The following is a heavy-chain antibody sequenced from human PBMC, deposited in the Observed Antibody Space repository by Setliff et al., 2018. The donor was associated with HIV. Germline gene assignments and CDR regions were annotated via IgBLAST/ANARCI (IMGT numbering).Heavy chain of an antibody. CDR2: IHYSGST. CDR3: VNPSGAMGDFDS. Sequence: TSETLSLTCAVSGGSINSGGYYWTWIRQHPGMGLEWIGYIHYSGSTYYNPSLKSRVTISIDTSKNQFSLQLTSVTAADTAVYYCVNPSGAMGDFDSWGQGTLVTVSS. D-gene: IGHD3-16*01. V-gene: IGHV4-31*11. CDR1: GGSINSGGYY. J-gene: IGHJ4*02.